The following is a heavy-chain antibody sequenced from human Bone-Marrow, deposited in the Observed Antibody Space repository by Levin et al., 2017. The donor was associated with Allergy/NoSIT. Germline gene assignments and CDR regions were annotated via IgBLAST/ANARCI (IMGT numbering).Heavy chain of an antibody. J-gene: IGHJ4*02. CDR2: IYWDDDK. Sequence: SGPTLVKPTQTLTLTCTFSGFSLSTSGVGVGWIRQPPGKALEWLALIYWDDDKRYSPSLKSRLTITKDTSKNQVVLTMTNMDPVDTATYYCAHRPAYIAAAGTNYFDYWGQGTLVTVSS. CDR3: AHRPAYIAAAGTNYFDY. CDR1: GFSLSTSGVG. V-gene: IGHV2-5*02. D-gene: IGHD6-13*01.